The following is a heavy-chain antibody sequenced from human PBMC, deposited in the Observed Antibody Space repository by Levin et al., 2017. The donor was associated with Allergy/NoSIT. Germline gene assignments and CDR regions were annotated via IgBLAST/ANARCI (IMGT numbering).Heavy chain of an antibody. CDR1: GGTFSSYA. V-gene: IGHV1-69*06. CDR3: ARDNPNNLNPDRAYYYYGMDV. D-gene: IGHD1-1*01. J-gene: IGHJ6*02. CDR2: IIPIFGTA. Sequence: SVKVSCKASGGTFSSYAISWVRQAPGQGLEWMGGIIPIFGTANYAQKFQGRVTITADKSTSTAYMELSSLRSEDTAVYYCARDNPNNLNPDRAYYYYGMDVWGQGTTVTVSS.